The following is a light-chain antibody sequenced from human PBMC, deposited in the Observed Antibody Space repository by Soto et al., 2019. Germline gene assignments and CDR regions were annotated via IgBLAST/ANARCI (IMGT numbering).Light chain of an antibody. J-gene: IGKJ3*01. V-gene: IGKV3-15*01. Sequence: EIVMTQSPATLSVSPGERATLSCRASQSVSSNLAWYQQKPGQAPRLLIYGASTRATGIPARFSGSGSGTEFTLTISSLQSEDFAVYYCQHYNHWPPFTFGRGPKVDIK. CDR2: GAS. CDR3: QHYNHWPPFT. CDR1: QSVSSN.